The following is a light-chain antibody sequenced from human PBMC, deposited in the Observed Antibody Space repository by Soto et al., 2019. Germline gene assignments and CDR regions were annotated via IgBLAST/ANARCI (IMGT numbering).Light chain of an antibody. J-gene: IGLJ2*01. V-gene: IGLV1-51*01. CDR2: DNN. CDR1: SSNIGHNY. CDR3: GTWDSSLSAGLVV. Sequence: QSVLTQPPSVSAAPGQKVTISCSGSSSNIGHNYVSWYQQLPGTAPKLLIYDNNKRPSGIPDRFSGSKSGTSATLGITGLQTGDEADYYCGTWDSSLSAGLVVFGGGTKLTVL.